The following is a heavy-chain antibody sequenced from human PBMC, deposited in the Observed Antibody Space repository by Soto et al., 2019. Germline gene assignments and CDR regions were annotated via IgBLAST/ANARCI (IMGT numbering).Heavy chain of an antibody. CDR3: TTAGYGDYSEY. V-gene: IGHV3-15*01. D-gene: IGHD4-17*01. Sequence: PGGSLRLSCAASGFTFSNAWMSWLRQAPGKGLEGVGRIKSKPDVGTTDYAAPVKGRFTISRDDSKNTLYLQMNSLKTEDTAVYYCTTAGYGDYSEYWGQGTMVTVSS. J-gene: IGHJ4*02. CDR1: GFTFSNAW. CDR2: IKSKPDVGTT.